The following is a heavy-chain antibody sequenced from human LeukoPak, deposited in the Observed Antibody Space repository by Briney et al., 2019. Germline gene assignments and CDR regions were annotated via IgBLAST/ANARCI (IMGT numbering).Heavy chain of an antibody. V-gene: IGHV4-59*11. CDR2: IYYSGST. J-gene: IGHJ4*02. Sequence: SETLSLTCTVSGGSISSHYWSWIRQPPGEGLEWIGYIYYSGSTNYNPSLKSRVTISVDTSKNQFSLKLSSVTAADTAVYYCARDAYSGFDYWGRGTLVTVSS. CDR3: ARDAYSGFDY. CDR1: GGSISSHY. D-gene: IGHD2-21*01.